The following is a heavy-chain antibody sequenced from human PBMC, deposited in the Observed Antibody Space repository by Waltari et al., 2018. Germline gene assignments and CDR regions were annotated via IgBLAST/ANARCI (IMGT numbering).Heavy chain of an antibody. J-gene: IGHJ5*02. V-gene: IGHV1-69*08. CDR2: IIPILGTA. Sequence: QVQLVQSGAEVKKPGSSVKVSCKASGGTFSSYAISWVRQAPGQGLEWMGRIIPILGTANYAQKFQGRVTITADKSTSTAYMELSSLRSEDTAVYYCARTRGSSWYRENWFDPWGQGTLVTVSS. CDR1: GGTFSSYA. CDR3: ARTRGSSWYRENWFDP. D-gene: IGHD6-13*01.